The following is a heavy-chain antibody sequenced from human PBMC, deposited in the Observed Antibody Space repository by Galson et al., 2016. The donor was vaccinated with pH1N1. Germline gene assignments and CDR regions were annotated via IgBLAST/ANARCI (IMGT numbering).Heavy chain of an antibody. CDR1: GYTFTTYD. Sequence: SVKVSCKASGYTFTTYDINWVRQAPGQGLEWMGWMNPDSGNTGYAPSFQGRVTITRDTSISTAYMELSSLRSEDTAVYYCARGVVDCSGPACSGTLRFDPWGQGTLVTVSS. CDR2: MNPDSGNT. J-gene: IGHJ5*02. D-gene: IGHD2-15*01. V-gene: IGHV1-8*03. CDR3: ARGVVDCSGPACSGTLRFDP.